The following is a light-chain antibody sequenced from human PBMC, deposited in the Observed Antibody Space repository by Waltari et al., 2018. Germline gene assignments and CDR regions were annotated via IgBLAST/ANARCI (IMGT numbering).Light chain of an antibody. CDR1: QGISSY. CDR3: QQYYSYLT. J-gene: IGKJ2*01. Sequence: AIRITQSPSSLSASTGDRVTITCRASQGISSYLAWYQQKPGKAPNLLIYAASTLQSGVPSRLSGSGSGTDFTLTISCLQSEDCATYYCQQYYSYLTFGQGTKLEIK. V-gene: IGKV1-8*01. CDR2: AAS.